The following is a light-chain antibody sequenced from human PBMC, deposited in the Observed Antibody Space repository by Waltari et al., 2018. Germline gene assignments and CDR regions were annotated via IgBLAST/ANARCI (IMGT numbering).Light chain of an antibody. V-gene: IGKV3-20*01. CDR2: GAS. CDR1: QNIGRY. CDR3: QNHERLPAV. J-gene: IGKJ1*01. Sequence: EIVLTQSPGTLSLSPGERATLSCRASQNIGRYLIWYQQKPGQAPRLLIYGASSRAAGIPDRFSGSGSGTDFSLTISRLEPEDFAVYYCQNHERLPAVFGQGIKVEIK.